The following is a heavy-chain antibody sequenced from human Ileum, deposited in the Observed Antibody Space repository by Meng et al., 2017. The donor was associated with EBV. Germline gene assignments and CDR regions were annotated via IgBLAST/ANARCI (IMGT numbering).Heavy chain of an antibody. Sequence: QLQLQEAGPGLGKPSETLSLSFSVSGGSISSSSYYWCWLRQPPGKGLEWIGSMYSSGTTNYNPSLTSRVTISLDTSKNQFSLKLSSVTAADTAVYYCARGSTPAAGAYWGQGTLVTVSS. D-gene: IGHD6-13*01. J-gene: IGHJ4*02. CDR3: ARGSTPAAGAY. V-gene: IGHV4-39*07. CDR2: MYSSGTT. CDR1: GGSISSSSYY.